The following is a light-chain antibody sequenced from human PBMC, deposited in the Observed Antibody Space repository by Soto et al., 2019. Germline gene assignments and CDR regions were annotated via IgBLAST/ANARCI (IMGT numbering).Light chain of an antibody. CDR3: QQYYSYPRT. CDR2: AAS. J-gene: IGKJ1*01. V-gene: IGKV1-8*01. CDR1: QGISSY. Sequence: IHMTESPXSXAXXXGXXXXXTCLASQGISSYLAWYQQKPGKAPKLLIYAASTLQSGVPSRFSGSGSGTDFTLTISCLQSEDFATYYCQQYYSYPRTFGQGTKVDI.